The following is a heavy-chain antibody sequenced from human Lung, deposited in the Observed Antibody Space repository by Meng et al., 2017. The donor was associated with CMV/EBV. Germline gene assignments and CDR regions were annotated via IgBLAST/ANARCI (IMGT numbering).Heavy chain of an antibody. V-gene: IGHV3-21*01. CDR3: AKDDDSAGYYFAYY. CDR1: GFPFERYG. CDR2: ISSSSSHI. D-gene: IGHD3-9*01. J-gene: IGHJ4*02. Sequence: LTXAASGFPFERYGINWVRQAPGQGLEWVSSISSSSSHIHYADSVKGRFTISRDNSKNTLYLQMNSLRSEDTAVYFCAKDDDSAGYYFAYYWGQGTLVTVSS.